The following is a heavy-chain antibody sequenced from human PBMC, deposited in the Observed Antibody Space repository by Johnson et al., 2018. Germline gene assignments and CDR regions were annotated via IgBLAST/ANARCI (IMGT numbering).Heavy chain of an antibody. D-gene: IGHD2-21*02. CDR2: ISGGGTYI. J-gene: IGHJ6*03. CDR3: ARSDFVLVTGYSFNYIDV. CDR1: GFTFSSYT. Sequence: VQLVESGGGLVKPGGSLRVSCAASGFTFSSYTMNWVRQAPGKGLEWVSSISGGGTYIYYADSVRGRFTISRDNSLYLQMNSLRVEDTAGYYCARSDFVLVTGYSFNYIDVWGKGTTVTVSS. V-gene: IGHV3-21*01.